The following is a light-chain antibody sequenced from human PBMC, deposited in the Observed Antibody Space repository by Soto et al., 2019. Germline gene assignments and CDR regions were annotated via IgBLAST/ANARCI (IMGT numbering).Light chain of an antibody. Sequence: IQMTQSPSTLSASVVDRCTITFLASQSISSYLNWYQQKPGEAPKLLIYAASSLQSGVPSRFSGSGSGTDFTLTISSLQPEDFATYYCQQSYSTPLTFGGGTKVDI. CDR2: AAS. V-gene: IGKV1-39*01. CDR1: QSISSY. CDR3: QQSYSTPLT. J-gene: IGKJ4*01.